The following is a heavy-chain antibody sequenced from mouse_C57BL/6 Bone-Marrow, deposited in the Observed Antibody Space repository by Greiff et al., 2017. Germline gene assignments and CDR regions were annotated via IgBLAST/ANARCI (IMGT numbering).Heavy chain of an antibody. CDR3: ERYGDDYDVGAWFAY. CDR1: GFTFTDYY. V-gene: IGHV7-3*01. CDR2: IRNKANGYTT. Sequence: EVKLVESGGGLVPPGGSLSLSCAASGFTFTDYYMSWVRQPPGKALEWLGFIRNKANGYTTEYSASVKGRFTISSDNSQSILYLQMNALRAEDSATYYCERYGDDYDVGAWFAYWGQGTLVTVSA. D-gene: IGHD2-4*01. J-gene: IGHJ3*01.